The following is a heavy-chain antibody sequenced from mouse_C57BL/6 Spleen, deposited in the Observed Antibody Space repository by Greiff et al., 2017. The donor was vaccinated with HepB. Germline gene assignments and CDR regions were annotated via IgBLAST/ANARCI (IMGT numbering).Heavy chain of an antibody. V-gene: IGHV1-82*01. Sequence: VQLQQSGPELVKPGASVKISCKASGYAFSSSWMNWVKQRPGKGLEWIGRIYPGDGDTNYNGKFKGKATLTADKSSSTAYMQLSSLTSEDSAVYFCARWFHYYAMDYWGQGTSVTVSS. J-gene: IGHJ4*01. CDR1: GYAFSSSW. CDR3: ARWFHYYAMDY. CDR2: IYPGDGDT. D-gene: IGHD2-2*01.